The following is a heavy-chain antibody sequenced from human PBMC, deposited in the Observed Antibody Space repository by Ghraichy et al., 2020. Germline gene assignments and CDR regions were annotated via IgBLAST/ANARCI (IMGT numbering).Heavy chain of an antibody. CDR3: ARDGGLGDYGDVPISYWYVDL. CDR2: IYYSGST. Sequence: SETLSLTCTVSGGSISSYYWSWIRQPPGKGLEWIGYIYYSGSTNYNPSLKSRVTISVDTSKNQFSLKLSSVTAADTAVYYCARDGGLGDYGDVPISYWYVDLWGRGTLVTVSS. D-gene: IGHD4-17*01. V-gene: IGHV4-59*01. J-gene: IGHJ2*01. CDR1: GGSISSYY.